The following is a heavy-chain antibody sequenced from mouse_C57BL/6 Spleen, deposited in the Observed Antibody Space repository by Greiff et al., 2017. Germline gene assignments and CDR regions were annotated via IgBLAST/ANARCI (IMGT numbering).Heavy chain of an antibody. J-gene: IGHJ4*01. Sequence: QVQLQQPGAELVRPGSSVKLSCKASGYTFTSYWMDWVKQRPGQGLEWIGNIYPSDSETHYNQKFKDKATLTVDKSSRTAYMQLSSLTSEDSAVYYCARQLRPHYYAMDYWGQGTSVTVSS. CDR1: GYTFTSYW. V-gene: IGHV1-61*01. D-gene: IGHD3-2*02. CDR3: ARQLRPHYYAMDY. CDR2: IYPSDSET.